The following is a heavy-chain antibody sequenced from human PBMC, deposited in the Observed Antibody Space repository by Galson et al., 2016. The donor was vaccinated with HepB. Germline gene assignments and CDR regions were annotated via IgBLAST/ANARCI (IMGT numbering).Heavy chain of an antibody. Sequence: SETLSLTCAVSGDSVSGHHCWTWIRQTPGKGLEWIGEVCQIERHNYNPSLKSRVTMSVDESKNQFSLKLDSVTAADTALYYCARDTSGWRNVDYWGQGTLVTVSS. J-gene: IGHJ4*02. CDR2: VCQIERH. V-gene: IGHV4-4*02. CDR3: ARDTSGWRNVDY. CDR1: GDSVSGHHC. D-gene: IGHD6-19*01.